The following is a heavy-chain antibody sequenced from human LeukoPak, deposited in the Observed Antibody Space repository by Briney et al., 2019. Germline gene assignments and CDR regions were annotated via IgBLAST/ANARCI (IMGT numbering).Heavy chain of an antibody. CDR1: GGSISSSY. CDR2: FNYSGST. V-gene: IGHV4-59*08. CDR3: ARRLTVVIPPADYYYMDV. J-gene: IGHJ6*03. D-gene: IGHD2-21*01. Sequence: SQTLSLTCTVSGGSISSSYWSWIRQPPGKGLEWIGNFNYSGSTSYNPSLKSRVTISVDTSKRQVSLRLTSVTAADTAVYYCARRLTVVIPPADYYYMDVWGKGTTVTVSS.